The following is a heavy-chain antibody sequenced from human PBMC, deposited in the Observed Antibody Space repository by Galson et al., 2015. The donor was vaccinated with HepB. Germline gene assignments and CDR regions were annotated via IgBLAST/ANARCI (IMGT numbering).Heavy chain of an antibody. J-gene: IGHJ4*02. CDR1: GVTVSSNY. V-gene: IGHV3-23*01. CDR2: ISGSGGST. Sequence: SLRLSCAASGVTVSSNYMSWVRQAPGKGLEWVSAISGSGGSTYYADSVKGRFTISRDNSKNTLYLQMNSLRAEDTAVYYCAKDGMLGYFDWLSSSFDYWGQGTQVTVSS. CDR3: AKDGMLGYFDWLSSSFDY. D-gene: IGHD3-9*01.